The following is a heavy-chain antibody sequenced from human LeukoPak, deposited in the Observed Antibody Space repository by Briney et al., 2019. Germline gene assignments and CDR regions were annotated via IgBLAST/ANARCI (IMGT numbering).Heavy chain of an antibody. V-gene: IGHV1-2*02. Sequence: ASVKVSCKASGYTFTGYYMHWVRQAPGQGLEWMGWIIPNSGGTNYAQKFQGRVTMTRDTSISTAYMELSRLRSDDTAVYYCASLFAAAGTHFDYWGQGTLVTVSS. CDR2: IIPNSGGT. J-gene: IGHJ4*02. CDR3: ASLFAAAGTHFDY. D-gene: IGHD6-13*01. CDR1: GYTFTGYY.